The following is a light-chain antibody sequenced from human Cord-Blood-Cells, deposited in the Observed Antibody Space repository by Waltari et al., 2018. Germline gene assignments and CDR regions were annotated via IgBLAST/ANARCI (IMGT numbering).Light chain of an antibody. Sequence: DIQLTPSPSTLSPSVGDRVNITCRARQSISSRLAWYQQKPGKAPKLLIYKASSLESGVPSRFSGSGSGTEFTLTISSLQPDDFATYYCQQYNSYSVTFGGGTKVEIK. CDR1: QSISSR. CDR3: QQYNSYSVT. CDR2: KAS. J-gene: IGKJ4*01. V-gene: IGKV1-5*03.